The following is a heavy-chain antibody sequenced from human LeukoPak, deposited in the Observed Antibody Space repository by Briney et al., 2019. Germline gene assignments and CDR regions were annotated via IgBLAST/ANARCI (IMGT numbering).Heavy chain of an antibody. D-gene: IGHD2-21*02. CDR2: IGGSGSST. CDR1: GFTFNTYA. V-gene: IGHV3-23*01. Sequence: GGSLRLSCAASGFTFNTYAMSWARQAPGKGLEWVSGIGGSGSSTYYAESVKGRFTISRDNSKNTLYLQMNSLRAEDTAAYYCAKAVDDYFFDYWGQGTLVTVSS. J-gene: IGHJ4*02. CDR3: AKAVDDYFFDY.